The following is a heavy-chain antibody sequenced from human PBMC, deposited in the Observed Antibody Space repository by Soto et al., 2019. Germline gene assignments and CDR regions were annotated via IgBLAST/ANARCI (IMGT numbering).Heavy chain of an antibody. D-gene: IGHD5-18*01. V-gene: IGHV4-59*01. CDR2: IYYSGST. Sequence: SETLSFTCTVSGGSISSYYWSWIRQPPGKGLEWIGYIYYSGSTNYNPSLKSRVTISVDTSKNQFSLKLSSVTAADTAVYYCARTSGYSYGSDYYYYGMDVWGQGTTVTVSS. CDR1: GGSISSYY. J-gene: IGHJ6*02. CDR3: ARTSGYSYGSDYYYYGMDV.